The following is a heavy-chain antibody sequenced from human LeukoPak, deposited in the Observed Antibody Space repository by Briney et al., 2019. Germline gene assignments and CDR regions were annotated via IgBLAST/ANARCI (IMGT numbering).Heavy chain of an antibody. V-gene: IGHV1-69*04. CDR3: ARDYGSSSGWGASGYYGMDV. CDR2: IIPILGIA. D-gene: IGHD6-19*01. CDR1: GGTFSSYA. Sequence: GASVKVSCKASGGTFSSYAISWVRQAPGQGLEWMGRIIPILGIANYAQKFQGRVTITADKSTSTAYMELSSLRSEDTAVYYCARDYGSSSGWGASGYYGMDVWGQGTTVTVSS. J-gene: IGHJ6*02.